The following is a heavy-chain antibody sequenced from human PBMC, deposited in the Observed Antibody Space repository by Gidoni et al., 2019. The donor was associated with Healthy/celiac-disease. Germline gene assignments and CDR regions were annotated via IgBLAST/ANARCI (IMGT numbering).Heavy chain of an antibody. CDR2: INHSGST. V-gene: IGHV4-34*01. CDR1: GGSFSGYY. D-gene: IGHD2-15*01. CDR3: ARARHRVAASWFDP. J-gene: IGHJ5*02. Sequence: QVQLQQWGAGLLKPSETLSLTCAVYGGSFSGYYWSWIRQPPGKGLEWIGEINHSGSTNYNPSLKSRVTISVDTSKNQSSLKLSSVTAADTAVYYCARARHRVAASWFDPWGQGTLVTVSS.